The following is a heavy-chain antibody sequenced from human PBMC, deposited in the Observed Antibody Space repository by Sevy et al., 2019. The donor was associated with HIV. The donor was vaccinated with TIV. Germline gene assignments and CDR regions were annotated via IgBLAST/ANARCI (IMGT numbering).Heavy chain of an antibody. CDR2: IYYSSGNS. D-gene: IGHD6-19*01. CDR1: GGSIGRSDYY. V-gene: IGHV4-39*01. CDR3: VSGRSSPSPFDF. J-gene: IGHJ4*02. Sequence: SESLSLTCSVSGGSIGRSDYYWGWIRQPPGKGLEWIGTIYYSSGNSYYNSSLKSRVTISLDTSKNQFSLRLSSVTAAEVDVYYCVSGRSSPSPFDFWGQGTLVTVSS.